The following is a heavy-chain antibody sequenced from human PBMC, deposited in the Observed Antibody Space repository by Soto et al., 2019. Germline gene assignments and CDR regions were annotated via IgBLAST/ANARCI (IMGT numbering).Heavy chain of an antibody. D-gene: IGHD3-22*01. CDR3: AGGYYLYYYYGMDV. CDR1: GFTFSSYW. Sequence: EVQLVESGGGLVQPGGSLRLSCAASGFTFSSYWMHWVRQAPGKGLVWVSRITSDGSSTSYADSVKGRFTISRDNAKNPLYLQMNSLRAEDTAVYYCAGGYYLYYYYGMDVWGQGTTVTVSS. V-gene: IGHV3-74*01. CDR2: ITSDGSST. J-gene: IGHJ6*02.